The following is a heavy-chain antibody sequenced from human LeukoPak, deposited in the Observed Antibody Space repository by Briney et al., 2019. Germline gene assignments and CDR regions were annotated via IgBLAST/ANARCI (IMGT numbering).Heavy chain of an antibody. CDR3: ARSSYSSSSSV. J-gene: IGHJ3*01. V-gene: IGHV3-7*03. Sequence: GGSLRLSCAASGFPFSSYSMTWSRQAPGKGLEWVASINSDGSEGYYADVVKGRFTISRDNAKNSLYLQINSLRAEDTAVYYCARSSYSSSSSVWGQGTMVTVSS. CDR1: GFPFSSYS. D-gene: IGHD6-6*01. CDR2: INSDGSEG.